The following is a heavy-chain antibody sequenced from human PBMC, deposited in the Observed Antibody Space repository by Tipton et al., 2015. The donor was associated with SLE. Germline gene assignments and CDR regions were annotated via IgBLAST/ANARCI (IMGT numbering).Heavy chain of an antibody. V-gene: IGHV4-38-2*02. CDR3: ARLYEGFGVVINYYFDF. CDR1: GYSISSGYY. J-gene: IGHJ4*02. CDR2: IHERGST. D-gene: IGHD3-3*01. Sequence: TLSLTCKVSGYSISSGYYWGWIRQSPGKGLEWIGSIHERGSTFYNPSLQSRVTLSVDTSKNQLSLKLSSVTAADTAVYYCARLYEGFGVVINYYFDFWGQGTLVTVSS.